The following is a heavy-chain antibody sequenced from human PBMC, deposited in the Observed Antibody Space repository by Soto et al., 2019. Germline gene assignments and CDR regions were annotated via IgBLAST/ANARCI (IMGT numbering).Heavy chain of an antibody. CDR3: AKDHLTTTVTTVGY. V-gene: IGHV3-30*18. CDR1: GFTFSDYG. J-gene: IGHJ4*02. Sequence: QMQLVESGGGVVQPGRSLRLSCAASGFTFSDYGMHWVRQAPGKGLEWVAVISYHGSDKYYADSVKGRFTISRDNSKNTLYLQMDSLRAEDTAVYYCAKDHLTTTVTTVGYWGQGSLVPVSS. CDR2: ISYHGSDK. D-gene: IGHD4-17*01.